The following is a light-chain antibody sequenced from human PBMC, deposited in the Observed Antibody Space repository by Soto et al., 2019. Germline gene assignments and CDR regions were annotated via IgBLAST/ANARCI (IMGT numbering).Light chain of an antibody. V-gene: IGKV3-15*01. CDR2: SAS. CDR3: QQYHNWPLT. Sequence: ELVMTQSPATLSVSPGERATLSCRASQSISTELAWSQQTPGQPPRLLIYSASTRATGVPARFTGSGSGSEFTLTISGLQSEDFAVYYCQQYHNWPLTFGQGTKLEI. CDR1: QSISTE. J-gene: IGKJ2*01.